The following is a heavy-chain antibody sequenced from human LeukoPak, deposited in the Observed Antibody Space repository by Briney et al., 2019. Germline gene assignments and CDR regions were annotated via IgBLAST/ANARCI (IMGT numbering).Heavy chain of an antibody. CDR2: ISGSGGST. D-gene: IGHD2-15*01. J-gene: IGHJ4*02. V-gene: IGHV3-23*01. Sequence: GGSLRLSCAASGFTFSSYAMSWVRQAPGKGLEWVSAISGSGGSTYYADSVKGRFTISRDNSKNTLYLQMNSLRGEDTAVYYCARDPALYCTGGSCREYYFDYWGQGALVTVSS. CDR1: GFTFSSYA. CDR3: ARDPALYCTGGSCREYYFDY.